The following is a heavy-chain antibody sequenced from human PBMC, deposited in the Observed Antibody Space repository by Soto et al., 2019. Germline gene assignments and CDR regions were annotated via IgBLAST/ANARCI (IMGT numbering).Heavy chain of an antibody. CDR3: ARDSSGQLTRYYYYYYGMDV. CDR1: GGTFSSYA. J-gene: IGHJ6*02. D-gene: IGHD6-19*01. Sequence: QLQLLQSGAEVKKPGSSVKVSCKASGGTFSSYALSWVRQAPGQGLEWRGGITPIFGTANYAQKFQGRVTITADESTSTAYMELSSLRSEDTAVYYCARDSSGQLTRYYYYYYGMDVWGQGTTVTVSS. V-gene: IGHV1-69*01. CDR2: ITPIFGTA.